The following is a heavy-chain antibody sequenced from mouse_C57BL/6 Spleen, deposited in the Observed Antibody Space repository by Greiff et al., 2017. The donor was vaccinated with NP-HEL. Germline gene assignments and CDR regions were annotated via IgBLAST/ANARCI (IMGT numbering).Heavy chain of an antibody. CDR3: ARRDDRGDYFDY. V-gene: IGHV1-54*01. D-gene: IGHD2-12*01. Sequence: QVQLQQSGAELVRPGTSVKVSCKASGFAFTNYLIEWVQQRPGQGLEWIGVINPGSGGTNYTEKLKGRATLTADKSSSTAYMQLSSLTSEDAAVYFCARRDDRGDYFDYWGQGTTPTVSS. CDR2: INPGSGGT. CDR1: GFAFTNYL. J-gene: IGHJ2*01.